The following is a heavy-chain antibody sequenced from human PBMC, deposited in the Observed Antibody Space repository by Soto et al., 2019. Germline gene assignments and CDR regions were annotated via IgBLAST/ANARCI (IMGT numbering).Heavy chain of an antibody. CDR2: VFYTGFT. CDR3: ASSQKGYNWNYFDH. Sequence: SETLSLTCAVSGGSISGSYYYWGWLRQPPGRGQEWIGSVFYTGFTSYNPSLESRVSVSVDTSKNQFSLKVSAVTAADTAVYYCASSQKGYNWNYFDHWGQGALVTVSS. V-gene: IGHV4-39*01. D-gene: IGHD1-20*01. CDR1: GGSISGSYYY. J-gene: IGHJ4*02.